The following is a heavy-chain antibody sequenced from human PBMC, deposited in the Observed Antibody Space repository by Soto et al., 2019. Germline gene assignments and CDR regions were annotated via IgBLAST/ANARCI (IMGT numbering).Heavy chain of an antibody. CDR1: GGTFSSYA. Sequence: QVQLVQSGAEVKKPGSLVKVSCKASGGTFSSYAISWVRQAPGQGLEWMGGIIPIFGTANYAQKFQGRVTITADESTSTAYMELSSLRSEDTAVYYCARDDPAVELLSFGYWGQGTLVTVSS. CDR3: ARDDPAVELLSFGY. J-gene: IGHJ4*02. CDR2: IIPIFGTA. D-gene: IGHD1-26*01. V-gene: IGHV1-69*01.